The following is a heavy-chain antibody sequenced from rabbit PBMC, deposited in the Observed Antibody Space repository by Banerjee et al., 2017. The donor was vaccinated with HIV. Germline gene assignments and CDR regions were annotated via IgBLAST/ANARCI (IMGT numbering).Heavy chain of an antibody. CDR3: VRDLAGAIGWNFDL. V-gene: IGHV1S45*01. Sequence: QEQLEESGGDLVKPGGTLTLTCTASGFSFSSSYWICWVRQAPGKGLEWIACIVADSGFTSYANWAKGRFTISKTSSTTVTLQMTSLTAADTATYFCVRDLAGAIGWNFDLWGQGTLVTVS. D-gene: IGHD4-1*01. CDR1: GFSFSSSYW. CDR2: IVADSGFT. J-gene: IGHJ4*01.